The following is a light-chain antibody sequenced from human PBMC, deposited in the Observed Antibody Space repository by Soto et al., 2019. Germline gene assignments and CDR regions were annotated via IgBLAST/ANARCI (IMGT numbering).Light chain of an antibody. J-gene: IGKJ1*01. CDR3: QQANSLPRT. V-gene: IGKV1D-12*01. CDR1: QAISTW. CDR2: AAS. Sequence: DIQMTQSPSSVSASVGDRVTITCRASQAISTWLAWYQQKPGKAPKLLIYAASNLQTGVPSRFSGSGSGTEFTLTISSLQPEDFATYYCQQANSLPRTFGQGNNVEIK.